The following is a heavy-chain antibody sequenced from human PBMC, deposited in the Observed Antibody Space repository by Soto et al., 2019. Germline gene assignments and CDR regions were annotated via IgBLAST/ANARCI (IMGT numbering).Heavy chain of an antibody. V-gene: IGHV3-15*01. CDR3: TTLSYLYYDGMDV. D-gene: IGHD2-2*01. J-gene: IGHJ6*02. CDR1: GFTFSNAW. CDR2: IKSKVDGGTA. Sequence: GGSLRLSCAASGFTFSNAWMNWVRQGPGKGLEWLGRIKSKVDGGTADYGAATKGRFNISRDDLKNMLNLQMNSLKPDDTAVYYCTTLSYLYYDGMDVWGPGTTVTVSS.